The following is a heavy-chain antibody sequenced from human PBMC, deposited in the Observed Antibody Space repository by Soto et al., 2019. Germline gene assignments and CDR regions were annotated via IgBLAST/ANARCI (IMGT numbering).Heavy chain of an antibody. CDR2: IYHSGNT. V-gene: IGHV4-30-2*01. CDR1: GVSISSGGYS. CDR3: ASNVADDDALDL. Sequence: SETLSLTCAVSGVSISSGGYSWTWMGQPPGKGLEWIGYIYHSGNTYYNPSLKSRVTISGDRSKNQFTLNLSSVTAADTAVYYCASNVADDDALDLWRQGTMVTVSS. D-gene: IGHD2-15*01. J-gene: IGHJ3*01.